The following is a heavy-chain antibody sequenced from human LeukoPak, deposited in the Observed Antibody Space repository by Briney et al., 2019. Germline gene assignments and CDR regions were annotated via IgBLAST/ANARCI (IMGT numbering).Heavy chain of an antibody. Sequence: SETLSLTCTVSGGSISSYYWSWIRQPAGKGLEWIGRIYTSGSTNCNPSLKSRVTMSVDTSKNQFSLKLSSVTAADTAVYYCARAKEQRDSGWYGEYYFDYWGQGTLVTVSS. CDR1: GGSISSYY. V-gene: IGHV4-4*07. CDR3: ARAKEQRDSGWYGEYYFDY. J-gene: IGHJ4*02. CDR2: IYTSGST. D-gene: IGHD6-19*01.